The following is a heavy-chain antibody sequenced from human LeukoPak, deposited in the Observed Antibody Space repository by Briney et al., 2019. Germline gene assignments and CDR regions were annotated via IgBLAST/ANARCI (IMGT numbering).Heavy chain of an antibody. CDR2: ISSSSYI. CDR3: ARYSSSHDAFDI. CDR1: GFTFSSYS. J-gene: IGHJ3*02. V-gene: IGHV3-21*01. Sequence: GGSLRLSCAASGFTFSSYSMNWVRQAPGKGLEWVSSISSSSYIYYADSVKGRFTISRDNAKNSLYLQMNSLRAEDTAVYYCARYSSSHDAFDIWGQGTMVTVSS. D-gene: IGHD6-6*01.